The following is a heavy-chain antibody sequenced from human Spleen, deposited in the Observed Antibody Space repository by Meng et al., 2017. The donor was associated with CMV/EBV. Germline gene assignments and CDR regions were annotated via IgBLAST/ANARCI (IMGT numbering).Heavy chain of an antibody. Sequence: ASVKVSCKASGGTFSSYTISWVRQAPGQGLECIGIINPSGGSTSYAQKFQGRVTMTRDTSTSTVYMELSSLRSEDSAVYYCARYIVGQSFDIWGQGTVVTVSS. V-gene: IGHV1-46*01. D-gene: IGHD1-26*01. CDR1: GGTFSSYT. CDR2: INPSGGST. CDR3: ARYIVGQSFDI. J-gene: IGHJ3*02.